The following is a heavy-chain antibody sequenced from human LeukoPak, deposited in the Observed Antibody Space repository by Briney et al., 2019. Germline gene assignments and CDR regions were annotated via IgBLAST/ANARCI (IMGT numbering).Heavy chain of an antibody. CDR2: INPSGGST. V-gene: IGHV1-46*01. CDR3: ARDTYGGKSPLLF. J-gene: IGHJ4*02. D-gene: IGHD4-23*01. CDR1: GYTFTSYY. Sequence: ASVSVSCKASGYTFTSYYMHWVRQAPGQGLEWMGIINPSGGSTSYAQKFQGRVTMTRDMSTSTVYMELSSLRSEDTAVYYCARDTYGGKSPLLFWGQGTLVTVSS.